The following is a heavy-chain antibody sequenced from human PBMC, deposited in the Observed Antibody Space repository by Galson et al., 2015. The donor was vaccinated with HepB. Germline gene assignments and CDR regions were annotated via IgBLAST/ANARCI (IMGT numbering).Heavy chain of an antibody. CDR1: GFTFSSYS. D-gene: IGHD2-15*01. J-gene: IGHJ6*02. CDR3: ASLLYLDCSGGSCYYYYGMDV. Sequence: SLRLSCAASGFTFSSYSMNWVRQAPGKGLEWVSYISSSSSTIYYADSVKGRFTISRDNAKNSLYLQMNSLRDEDTAVYYCASLLYLDCSGGSCYYYYGMDVWGQGTTVTVSS. V-gene: IGHV3-48*02. CDR2: ISSSSSTI.